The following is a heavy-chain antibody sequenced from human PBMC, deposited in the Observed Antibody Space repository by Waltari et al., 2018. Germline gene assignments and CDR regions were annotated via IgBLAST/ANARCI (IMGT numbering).Heavy chain of an antibody. CDR1: GGSFSGYY. Sequence: QVQLQQWGAGLLKPSETLSLTCAVYGGSFSGYYWSWIRQPPGKGLEWIGEINHRGSTNYNPSLKSRFTISVDTSKNQFSLKLSSVTAADTAVYYCARAKTYSSSWFDRNWFDPWGQGTLVTVSS. CDR3: ARAKTYSSSWFDRNWFDP. CDR2: INHRGST. J-gene: IGHJ5*02. V-gene: IGHV4-34*01. D-gene: IGHD6-13*01.